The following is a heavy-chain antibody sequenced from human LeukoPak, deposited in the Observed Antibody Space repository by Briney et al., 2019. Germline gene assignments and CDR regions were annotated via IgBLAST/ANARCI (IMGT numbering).Heavy chain of an antibody. J-gene: IGHJ5*02. V-gene: IGHV4-30-4*08. Sequence: SETLSLTCTVSGGSISSGDYYWSWIRQPPGKGLEWIGYIYYSGSTYYNPSLKSRVTISVGTSKNQFSLKLSSVTAADTAVYYCARVEGIVVVVAATPRNWFDPWGQGTLVTVSS. CDR2: IYYSGST. CDR3: ARVEGIVVVVAATPRNWFDP. CDR1: GGSISSGDYY. D-gene: IGHD2-15*01.